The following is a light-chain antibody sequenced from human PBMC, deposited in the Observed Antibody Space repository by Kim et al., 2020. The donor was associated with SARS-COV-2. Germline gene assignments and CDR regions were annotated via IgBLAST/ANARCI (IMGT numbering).Light chain of an antibody. CDR2: GNS. J-gene: IGLJ2*01. CDR3: QSFDSTLSGLI. CDR1: SSNIGAGFD. Sequence: RVTISCSGTSSNIGAGFDVHWYQHVPGTAPKLLIYGNSVRASGVPDRFSASRSGTSASLAITGLLTEDEADYYCQSFDSTLSGLIFGGGTQLTVL. V-gene: IGLV1-40*01.